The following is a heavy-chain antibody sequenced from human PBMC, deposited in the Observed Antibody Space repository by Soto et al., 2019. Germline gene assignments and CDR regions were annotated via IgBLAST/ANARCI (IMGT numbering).Heavy chain of an antibody. CDR2: LSRGGGST. V-gene: IGHV3-23*04. D-gene: IGHD1-1*01. CDR3: AKDGQFRTDGFDI. J-gene: IGHJ3*02. Sequence: EAQLVESGGELVQPGGSLRLSCAASGFTFSSHGMRWVRQAPGKGLEWIAGLSRGGGSTYYADSVKGRFTISRDNSKNTLNLIMNSLRVEDTALYYCAKDGQFRTDGFDIWGQGIMVTVSS. CDR1: GFTFSSHG.